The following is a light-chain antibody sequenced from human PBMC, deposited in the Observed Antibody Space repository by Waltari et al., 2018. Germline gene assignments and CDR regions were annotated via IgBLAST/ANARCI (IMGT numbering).Light chain of an antibody. J-gene: IGKJ2*01. Sequence: ETVLTQSPAILSVSPGEVVTLSCRASQSVSTFLAWYQQKPGQAPRLLIYGTFTRATGVSVRFSGSGYGTEFTLTITNLQSEDSAVYYCQQYNNWPPPYAFGQGTKLEIK. CDR3: QQYNNWPPPYA. CDR2: GTF. V-gene: IGKV3-15*01. CDR1: QSVSTF.